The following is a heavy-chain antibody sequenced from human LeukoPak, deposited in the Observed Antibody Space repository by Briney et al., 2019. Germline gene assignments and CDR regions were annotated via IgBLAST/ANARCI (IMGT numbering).Heavy chain of an antibody. D-gene: IGHD2-15*01. J-gene: IGHJ4*02. V-gene: IGHV3-23*01. CDR2: VGGDGDSK. CDR3: VKDSPYCSGRSCYADFDC. Sequence: PGGSLRLSCAASGFTFSNYAMSWVRQAPGKGLEWVSAVGGDGDSKYYADSVKGRFTISRDNSKNTLFLRMNSLRADDTAVYYCVKDSPYCSGRSCYADFDCWGQGALVTVSS. CDR1: GFTFSNYA.